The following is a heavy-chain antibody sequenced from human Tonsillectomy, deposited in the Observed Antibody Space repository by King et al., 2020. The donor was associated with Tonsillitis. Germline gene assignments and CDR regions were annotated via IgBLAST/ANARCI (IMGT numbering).Heavy chain of an antibody. V-gene: IGHV4-39*01. CDR3: ARSVCGSFDY. J-gene: IGHJ4*02. CDR1: GGSISSSDHY. Sequence: QLQESGPGVVKPSETLSLTCTVSGGSISSSDHYWAWIRQPPGKGLEWIGYMYYSGTIFYNPSLKSRITISGGTSENRFSLKLSSVTAADAAVYFCARSVCGSFDYWGQGALVTVSS. D-gene: IGHD2-15*01. CDR2: MYYSGTI.